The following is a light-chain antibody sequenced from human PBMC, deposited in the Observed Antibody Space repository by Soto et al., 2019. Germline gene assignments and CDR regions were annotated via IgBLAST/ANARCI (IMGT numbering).Light chain of an antibody. CDR2: EVN. V-gene: IGLV2-14*01. CDR1: SSDVGGNDY. Sequence: QSALTQPASVSGSPGQSVTISCTGASSDVGGNDYVSWYQQHPGKAPKLILYEVNNRPSGVSNHFSGSKSGNTASLIISGLQADDEADYYCSSYSTTSTLVVGSGTKVTVL. CDR3: SSYSTTSTLV. J-gene: IGLJ1*01.